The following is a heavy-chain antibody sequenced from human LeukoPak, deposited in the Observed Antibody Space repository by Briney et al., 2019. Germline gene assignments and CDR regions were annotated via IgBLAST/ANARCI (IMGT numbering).Heavy chain of an antibody. CDR3: ASMRGYGGNPYFQH. D-gene: IGHD4-23*01. CDR2: IYYSGST. J-gene: IGHJ1*01. CDR1: GGSISSYY. V-gene: IGHV4-59*01. Sequence: PSETLSLTCTVSGGSISSYYWSWIRQPPGKGLEWIGYIYYSGSTNYNPSLKSRVTISVDTSKNQFSLKLSSVTAADTAVYYCASMRGYGGNPYFQHWGQGTLVTVSS.